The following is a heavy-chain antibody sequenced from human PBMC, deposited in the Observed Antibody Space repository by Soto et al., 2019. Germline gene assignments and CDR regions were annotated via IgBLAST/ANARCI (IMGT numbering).Heavy chain of an antibody. Sequence: GGSLRLSGAASGFTVSSKYMSWVRQAPGKWLEWVSVIYSGGSTYYADSVKGRFTISRDNSKNTLYLQMNSLRDEDTAVYYCAREIKVRGVTRPYYGMDVWGQGTTVTVPS. CDR2: IYSGGST. V-gene: IGHV3-53*01. J-gene: IGHJ6*02. CDR1: GFTVSSKY. D-gene: IGHD3-10*01. CDR3: AREIKVRGVTRPYYGMDV.